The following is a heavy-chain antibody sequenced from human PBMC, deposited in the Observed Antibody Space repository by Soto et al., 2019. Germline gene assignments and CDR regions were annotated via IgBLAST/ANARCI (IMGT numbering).Heavy chain of an antibody. D-gene: IGHD6-13*01. CDR2: FDPEDGET. CDR3: ATTQKGIAAAGTTDY. CDR1: GYTLTELS. V-gene: IGHV1-24*01. J-gene: IGHJ4*02. Sequence: ASVKVSCKVSGYTLTELSMHWVRQAPGKGLEWMGGFDPEDGETIYAQKFQGRVTMTEDTSTDTAYMELSSLRSEDTAVYYCATTQKGIAAAGTTDYWGQGTLVTVSS.